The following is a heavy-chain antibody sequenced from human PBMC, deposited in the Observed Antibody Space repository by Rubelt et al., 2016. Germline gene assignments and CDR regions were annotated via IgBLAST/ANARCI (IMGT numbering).Heavy chain of an antibody. CDR2: IYSGGST. D-gene: IGHD5-18*01. Sequence: GLEWVSVIYSGGSTYYADSVKGRFTISRHNSKNTLYLQMNSLRAEDTAVYYCARVGPDTAMVTYYLDYWGQGTMVTVSS. V-gene: IGHV3-53*01. J-gene: IGHJ4*02. CDR3: ARVGPDTAMVTYYLDY.